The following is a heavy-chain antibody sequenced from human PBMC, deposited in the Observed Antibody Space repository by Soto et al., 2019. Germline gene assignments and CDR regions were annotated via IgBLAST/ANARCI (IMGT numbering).Heavy chain of an antibody. Sequence: PGGSLRLSCAASGFTFSSYAMSWVRQAPGKGLEWVSAISGSGGSTYYADSVKGRFTISRDNSKNTLYLQMNSLRAEDTAVYYWAKDGDSVVVPAAMVFQHWGQGTLVTVSS. V-gene: IGHV3-23*01. CDR1: GFTFSSYA. CDR2: ISGSGGST. CDR3: AKDGDSVVVPAAMVFQH. D-gene: IGHD2-2*01. J-gene: IGHJ1*01.